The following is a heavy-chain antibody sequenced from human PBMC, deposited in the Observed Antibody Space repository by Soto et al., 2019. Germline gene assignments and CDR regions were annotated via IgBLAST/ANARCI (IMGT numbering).Heavy chain of an antibody. CDR2: IRDRAYNYAT. Sequence: EVLLVESGGGWVQPGGSLKLSCEASGFVFKDSSIHWVRQASGKGLEWVGRIRDRAYNYATAYAASVKGRFTISRDDSNNKAYLQMDSLKTEDTAIYYCTRLISAAQDYWGQGTLVTVSS. CDR1: GFVFKDSS. CDR3: TRLISAAQDY. J-gene: IGHJ4*02. D-gene: IGHD3-22*01. V-gene: IGHV3-73*01.